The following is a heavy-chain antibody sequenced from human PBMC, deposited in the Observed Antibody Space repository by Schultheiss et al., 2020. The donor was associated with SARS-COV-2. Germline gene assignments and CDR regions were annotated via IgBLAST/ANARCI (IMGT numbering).Heavy chain of an antibody. CDR2: IYYSGST. D-gene: IGHD2-2*02. Sequence: SETLSLTCAVYGGSFSGYYWSWIRQPPGKGLECIGYIYYSGSTNYNPSLKSRVTISVDTSKNQFSLKLSSVTAADTAVYYCAREDQCSSTSCYTGACDYWGQGTLVTVSS. V-gene: IGHV4-59*12. CDR3: AREDQCSSTSCYTGACDY. J-gene: IGHJ4*02. CDR1: GGSFSGYY.